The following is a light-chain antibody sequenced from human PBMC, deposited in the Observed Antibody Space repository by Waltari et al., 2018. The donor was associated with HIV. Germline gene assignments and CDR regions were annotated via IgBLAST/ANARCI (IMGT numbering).Light chain of an antibody. J-gene: IGLJ2*01. Sequence: QSALTQPPSASGSPGQSVTISCTGTGSDIGTYNYVSCYQQHPVKAPKLMIYEVNTRPSGVPDRFSGAKSGSVASLTVSGLQDDDEADYHCSSYAGRDSRVVFGGGTKLTVL. CDR2: EVN. CDR3: SSYAGRDSRVV. CDR1: GSDIGTYNY. V-gene: IGLV2-8*01.